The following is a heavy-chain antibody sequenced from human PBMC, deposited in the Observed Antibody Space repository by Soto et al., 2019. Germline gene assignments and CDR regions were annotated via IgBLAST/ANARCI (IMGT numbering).Heavy chain of an antibody. CDR2: TYYRSNWNF. D-gene: IGHD3-3*02. CDR3: AGELDIHHGLGY. Sequence: SQTLSLTCAISWGSVSSNTATWNWVRQSPSRGLEWLGRTYYRSNWNFDYALSVKSRITINPDTSKNQFSLQLNSLTPEDTAVCYCAGELDIHHGLGYWGPGTSVTVSS. V-gene: IGHV6-1*01. J-gene: IGHJ4*02. CDR1: WGSVSSNTAT.